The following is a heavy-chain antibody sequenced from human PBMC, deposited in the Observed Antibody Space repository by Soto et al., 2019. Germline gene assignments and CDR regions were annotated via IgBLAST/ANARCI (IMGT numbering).Heavy chain of an antibody. CDR3: ARIPGPWLDP. CDR2: IFYSGST. J-gene: IGHJ5*02. Sequence: SETLSLTCTVSGGSISSYYWSWIRQPPGKGLEWIGYIFYSGSTNYNPSLESRVTISVDTSKNQFSLKLSSVTAADTAVYYCARIPGPWLDPWGQGTLVTVSS. V-gene: IGHV4-59*01. CDR1: GGSISSYY.